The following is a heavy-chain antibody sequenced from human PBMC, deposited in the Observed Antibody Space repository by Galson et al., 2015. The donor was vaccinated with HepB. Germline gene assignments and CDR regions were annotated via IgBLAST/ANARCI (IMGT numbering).Heavy chain of an antibody. D-gene: IGHD2-2*01. V-gene: IGHV3-48*01. CDR3: ARDLGSIVVVPAAMADGMDV. Sequence: SLRLSCAASGFIFSSYSMNWVRQAPGKGLEWVSYISSTSTTMYYADSAKGRFTISRDNSKNTLYLQMNSLRAEDTAVYYCARDLGSIVVVPAAMADGMDVWG. CDR1: GFIFSSYS. J-gene: IGHJ6*02. CDR2: ISSTSTTM.